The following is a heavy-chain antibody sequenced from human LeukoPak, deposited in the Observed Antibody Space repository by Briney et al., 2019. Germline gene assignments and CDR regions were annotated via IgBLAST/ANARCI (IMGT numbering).Heavy chain of an antibody. V-gene: IGHV1-69*13. CDR2: IIPIFGTA. CDR1: GGTFSSYA. CDR3: ASGVGREKWLLSNWFDP. Sequence: ASVKVSCKASGGTFSSYAISWVRQAPGQGLEWMGGIIPIFGTANYAQKFQGRVTITADESTSTAYMELSSLRSEDTAVYYCASGVGREKWLLSNWFDPWGQGTLVTVSS. D-gene: IGHD3-22*01. J-gene: IGHJ5*02.